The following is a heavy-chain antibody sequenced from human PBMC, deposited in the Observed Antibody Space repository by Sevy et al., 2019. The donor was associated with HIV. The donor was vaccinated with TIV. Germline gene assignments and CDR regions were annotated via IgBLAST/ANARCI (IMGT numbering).Heavy chain of an antibody. CDR3: ARNTMMGGSSSSHS. CDR2: INHSGST. CDR1: GGSFSGYY. Sequence: SETLSLTCAVYGGSFSGYYWNWIRKPPGKGLEWIGEINHSGSTNYNPSLKSRVTISVDTSKNQFTLKLTSVNAVDTAISYCARNTMMGGSSSSHSWGQGTMVTVSS. D-gene: IGHD6-13*01. J-gene: IGHJ3*01. V-gene: IGHV4-34*01.